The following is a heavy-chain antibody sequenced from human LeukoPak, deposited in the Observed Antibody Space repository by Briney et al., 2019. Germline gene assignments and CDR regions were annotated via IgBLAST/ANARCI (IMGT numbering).Heavy chain of an antibody. Sequence: PSETLSLTCTVSGGSITSDYWTWIRXXXXKGLEWIGRIFTGGSGTYNPSLKSRVTMSLDMSKNQFFLTLSSVTAADTAVYFCSRGGANDIWGQGTLVIVPP. CDR2: IFTGGSG. CDR1: GGSITSDY. CDR3: SRGGANDI. D-gene: IGHD1-1*01. V-gene: IGHV4-4*07. J-gene: IGHJ4*02.